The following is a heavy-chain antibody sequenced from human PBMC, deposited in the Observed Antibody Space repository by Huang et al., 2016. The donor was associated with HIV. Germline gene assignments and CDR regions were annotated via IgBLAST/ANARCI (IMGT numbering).Heavy chain of an antibody. V-gene: IGHV5-51*01. CDR2: IYPGDPAT. CDR1: GYTFNGYW. J-gene: IGHJ3*02. CDR3: ARQGVGDFVVEPTGLGAFDI. Sequence: EVQLVQSGAVVKKPGESLKISCKGSGYTFNGYWIGWVRQMPGKGLEWMWVIYPGDPATTYSPSFQGQVTISADKSSSTAYLQWSGLKASDTAMYYCARQGVGDFVVEPTGLGAFDIWGQGTMVTVSS. D-gene: IGHD2-2*01.